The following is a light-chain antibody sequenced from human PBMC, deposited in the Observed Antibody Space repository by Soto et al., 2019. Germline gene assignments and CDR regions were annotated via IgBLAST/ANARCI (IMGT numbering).Light chain of an antibody. CDR3: QQRSKWPLT. V-gene: IGKV3-11*01. CDR1: QSVSTY. CDR2: DTA. Sequence: EVVLTQSPATLSLSPGERATLSCRASQSVSTYLAWYQQKPGQAPRLFIYDTANRATGISAMFSGSGSGTEFTLTIRSLEPEDCAGYSCQQRSKWPLTFAGGTMVEI. J-gene: IGKJ4*01.